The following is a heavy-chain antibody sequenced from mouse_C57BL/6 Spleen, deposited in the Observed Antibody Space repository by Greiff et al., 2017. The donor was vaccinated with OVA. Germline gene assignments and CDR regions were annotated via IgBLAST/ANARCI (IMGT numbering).Heavy chain of an antibody. CDR2: ISSGGSYT. CDR3: ARPYDGYFYYFDY. Sequence: EVKLVESGGDLVKPGGSLKLSCAASGFTFSSYGMSWVRQTPDKRLEWVATISSGGSYTYYPDSVKGRFTISRDNAKNTLYLQMSSLKPEDTAMYYCARPYDGYFYYFDYWGQGTTLTVSS. CDR1: GFTFSSYG. D-gene: IGHD2-3*01. V-gene: IGHV5-6*01. J-gene: IGHJ2*01.